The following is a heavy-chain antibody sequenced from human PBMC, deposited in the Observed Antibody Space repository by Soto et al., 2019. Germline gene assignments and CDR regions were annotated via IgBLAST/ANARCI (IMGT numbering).Heavy chain of an antibody. D-gene: IGHD2-15*01. J-gene: IGHJ4*02. CDR3: AKDSLICDRSGGSFYDY. Sequence: GGSLRLSCAASGFTFSSYAMSWVRQAPGKGLEWVSAISGSGGSTYYADSVKGRFTISRDNSKNTLYLQMNSLRAEDTAVYYCAKDSLICDRSGGSFYDYWGQGTLVTVSS. V-gene: IGHV3-23*01. CDR1: GFTFSSYA. CDR2: ISGSGGST.